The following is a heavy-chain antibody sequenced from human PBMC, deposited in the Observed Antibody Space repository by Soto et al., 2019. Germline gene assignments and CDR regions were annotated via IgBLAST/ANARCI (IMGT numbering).Heavy chain of an antibody. D-gene: IGHD3-3*01. J-gene: IGHJ5*02. CDR1: GGSVNGYY. CDR3: ATRITVFGLLIPPFDP. V-gene: IGHV4-34*01. Sequence: SETLSLTCAVYGGSVNGYYWNWIRQPPGKGLEWIGEISHTGGTHYNPSLKNRVTMSVDTSKNQFSLRLSSVTAADTAIYYCATRITVFGLLIPPFDPWGQGTQVTVSS. CDR2: ISHTGGT.